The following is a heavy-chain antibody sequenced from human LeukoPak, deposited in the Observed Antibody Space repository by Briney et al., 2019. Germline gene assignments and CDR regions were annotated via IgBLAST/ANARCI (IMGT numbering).Heavy chain of an antibody. Sequence: GGSLRLSCAASGFTFSSYAMSGVREAPGKGLEGGSAISGSGGITYYADSVKGRFTISRDNSKNTPSLQMNSPSAEDSAVYYCAKTPRRGGMGVYYFDYWGQGTLVTVSS. D-gene: IGHD2-15*01. CDR2: ISGSGGIT. J-gene: IGHJ4*02. CDR1: GFTFSSYA. CDR3: AKTPRRGGMGVYYFDY. V-gene: IGHV3-23*01.